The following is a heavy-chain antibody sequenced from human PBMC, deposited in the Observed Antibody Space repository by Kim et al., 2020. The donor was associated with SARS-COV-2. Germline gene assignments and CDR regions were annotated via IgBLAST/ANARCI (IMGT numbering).Heavy chain of an antibody. Sequence: GESLKISCKGSGFTFTSYWITWVRQMPGKGLEWMGRIDPSDSHINYSPSLQGHVTISADKSISTAYLQWSSLKASDTAMYYCARHYRRDDFSPFDYWGQGTLITVSS. V-gene: IGHV5-10-1*01. CDR3: ARHYRRDDFSPFDY. CDR2: IDPSDSHI. D-gene: IGHD3-3*01. J-gene: IGHJ4*02. CDR1: GFTFTSYW.